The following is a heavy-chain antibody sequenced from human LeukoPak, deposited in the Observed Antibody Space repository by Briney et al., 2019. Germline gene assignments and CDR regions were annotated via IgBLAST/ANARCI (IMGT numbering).Heavy chain of an antibody. D-gene: IGHD6-25*01. Sequence: GGSLRLSCEASGFSFTIFDMHWVRQAPGKGLEWVSSISSSSSYIYYADSVKGRFTISRDNAKNSLYLQMNSLRAEDTAVYYCARAEINRGYPLYYFDYWGQGTLVTVSS. J-gene: IGHJ4*02. CDR2: ISSSSSYI. CDR3: ARAEINRGYPLYYFDY. V-gene: IGHV3-21*01. CDR1: GFSFTIFD.